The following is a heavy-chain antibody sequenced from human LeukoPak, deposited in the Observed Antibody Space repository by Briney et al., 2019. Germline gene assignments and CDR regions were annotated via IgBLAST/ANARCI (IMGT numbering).Heavy chain of an antibody. CDR2: ISGSGGST. J-gene: IGHJ5*02. V-gene: IGHV3-23*01. Sequence: GGSLRLSCAASGFTFSSYAMSWVRQAPGKGLEWVSAISGSGGSTYYADSVKGRFTISRDNSKNTLYPQMNSLRAEDTAVYYCAKDALTMVRGAISKWFDPWGQGTLVTVSS. D-gene: IGHD3-10*01. CDR1: GFTFSSYA. CDR3: AKDALTMVRGAISKWFDP.